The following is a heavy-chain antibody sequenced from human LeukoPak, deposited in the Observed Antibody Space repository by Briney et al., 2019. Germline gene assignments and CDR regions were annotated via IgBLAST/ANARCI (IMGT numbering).Heavy chain of an antibody. CDR3: AREGNTAMGLYYFDY. CDR2: ISSSSSYI. J-gene: IGHJ4*02. D-gene: IGHD5-18*01. V-gene: IGHV3-21*01. CDR1: GFTFSSYS. Sequence: PGGSLRLSCAASGFTFSSYSMNWVRQAPGKGLEWVSSISSSSSYIYYADSVKGRFTISRDNAKNSLYLQMNSLRAEDTAVYYCAREGNTAMGLYYFDYWGQGTLVTVSS.